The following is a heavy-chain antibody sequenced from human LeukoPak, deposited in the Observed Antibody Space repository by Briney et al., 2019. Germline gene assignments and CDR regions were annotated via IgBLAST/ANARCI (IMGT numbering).Heavy chain of an antibody. V-gene: IGHV3-30*18. CDR1: GFTFSSYG. J-gene: IGHJ6*02. CDR3: AKDRYYYDSSGYYYYYYGMGV. D-gene: IGHD3-22*01. CDR2: ISYDGSNK. Sequence: GGSLRLSCAASGFTFSSYGMHWVRQAPGKGLEWVAVISYDGSNKYYADSVKGRFTISRDNSKNTLYLQMNSLRAEDTAVYYCAKDRYYYDSSGYYYYYYGMGVWGQGTTVTVSS.